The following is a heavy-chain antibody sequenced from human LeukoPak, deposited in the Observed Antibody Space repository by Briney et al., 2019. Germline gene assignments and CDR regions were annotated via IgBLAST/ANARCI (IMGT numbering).Heavy chain of an antibody. CDR3: ASDYGGNSGAFDI. V-gene: IGHV4-39*07. D-gene: IGHD4-23*01. CDR2: IYYSGST. CDR1: GGSISSSSYY. Sequence: SETLSLTCTVSGGSISSSSYYWGWIRQPPGKGLEWIGSIYYSGSTYYNPSLKSRVTISVDTSKNQFSLKLSSVTAADTAVYYCASDYGGNSGAFDIWGQGTMVTVSS. J-gene: IGHJ3*02.